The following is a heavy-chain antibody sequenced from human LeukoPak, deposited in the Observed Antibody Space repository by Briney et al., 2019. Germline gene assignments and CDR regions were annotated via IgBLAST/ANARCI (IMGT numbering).Heavy chain of an antibody. V-gene: IGHV4-38-2*02. CDR1: GYSISNAYY. CDR3: ARDDTGYSSSWYGVGAFDI. D-gene: IGHD6-13*01. CDR2: IYYSGSI. J-gene: IGHJ3*02. Sequence: SETLSLTCSVSGYSISNAYYWGWIRQPPGKGLEWIGSIYYSGSIFYNPSLKSRVTISIDTSKNHFSLKLSSVTAADTAVYYCARDDTGYSSSWYGVGAFDIWGQGTMVTVSS.